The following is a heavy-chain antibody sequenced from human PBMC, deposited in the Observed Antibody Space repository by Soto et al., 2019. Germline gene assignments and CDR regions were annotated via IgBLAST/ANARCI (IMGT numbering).Heavy chain of an antibody. CDR1: GGSISSYY. CDR3: AIFGPTHYYMDV. Sequence: SETLSLTCTVSGGSISSYYWSWIRQPPGKGLEWIGYIYYSGSTNYNPSLKSRVTISVDTSKNQFSLKLSSVTAADTAVYYCAIFGPTHYYMDVWGKGTTVTVSS. CDR2: IYYSGST. D-gene: IGHD3-3*02. J-gene: IGHJ6*03. V-gene: IGHV4-59*01.